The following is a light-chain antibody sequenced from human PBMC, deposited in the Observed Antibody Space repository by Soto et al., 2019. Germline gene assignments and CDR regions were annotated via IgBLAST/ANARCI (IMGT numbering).Light chain of an antibody. CDR3: QRYNNWPLT. J-gene: IGKJ4*01. V-gene: IGKV3-15*01. CDR1: QGIGST. CDR2: GAS. Sequence: EIVLTQSPGTLSLSPGERATLSCRASQGIGSTLAWYQQKPGQTPTLLLYGASTRATGVPARFSGSGSGTEFTLTINSLQSEDSAVYYCQRYNNWPLTFGGGTKVDIK.